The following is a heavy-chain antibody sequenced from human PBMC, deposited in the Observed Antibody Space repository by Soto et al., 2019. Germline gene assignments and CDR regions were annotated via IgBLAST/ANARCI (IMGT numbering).Heavy chain of an antibody. CDR3: ARDRHRALMRGMEV. V-gene: IGHV3-48*02. Sequence: GSLRLSFAASRFSFSSYSIDGVLQTPGKGLEWVSYISSSSSTIYYADSVKGRFTISRDNAKNSLYLQMNSLRDEDTAVYYCARDRHRALMRGMEVWGQGTTVTVSS. J-gene: IGHJ6*02. CDR2: ISSSSSTI. D-gene: IGHD1-26*01. CDR1: RFSFSSYS.